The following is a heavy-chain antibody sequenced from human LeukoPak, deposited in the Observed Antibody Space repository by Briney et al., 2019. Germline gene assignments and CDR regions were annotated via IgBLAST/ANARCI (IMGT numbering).Heavy chain of an antibody. CDR1: GFTLSSYW. D-gene: IGHD5-18*01. CDR3: ARGWRYSHGL. V-gene: IGHV3-7*05. CDR2: MEQDGSEK. J-gene: IGHJ4*02. Sequence: GGSLRLSCAASGFTLSSYWMSWVRQAPGKGLEWVANMEQDGSEKYYVDSVKGRFTISRDNAKNSLYLQMNSLRDEDTAIYYCARGWRYSHGLWGQGTLVTVSS.